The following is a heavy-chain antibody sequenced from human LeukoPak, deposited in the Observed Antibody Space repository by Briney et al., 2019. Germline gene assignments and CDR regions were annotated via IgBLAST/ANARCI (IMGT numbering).Heavy chain of an antibody. D-gene: IGHD3-22*01. CDR1: GYTFTGYY. CDR3: ASGENYDSSGYYFDY. V-gene: IGHV1-2*02. Sequence: ASVTVSCKASGYTFTGYYMHWVRQAPGQGLEWMGWINPNSGGTNYAQKFQGRVTMTRDTSISTAYMELSRLRSDDTAVYYCASGENYDSSGYYFDYWGQGTLVTVSS. J-gene: IGHJ4*02. CDR2: INPNSGGT.